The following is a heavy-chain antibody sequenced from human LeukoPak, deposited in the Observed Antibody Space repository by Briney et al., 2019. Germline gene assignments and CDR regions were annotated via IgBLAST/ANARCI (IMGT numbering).Heavy chain of an antibody. J-gene: IGHJ3*02. CDR3: VSQKWLYAFDI. Sequence: PGGSLRLSCVASGXTVNSNYMSWVRQAPGKGLEWVLAIYSGGATYYADSVKGRSTVSRDDSKTTLYLQMYRLRAEDTAMYYCVSQKWLYAFDIWGQGTMVTVSS. CDR2: IYSGGAT. D-gene: IGHD5-24*01. V-gene: IGHV3-53*01. CDR1: GXTVNSNY.